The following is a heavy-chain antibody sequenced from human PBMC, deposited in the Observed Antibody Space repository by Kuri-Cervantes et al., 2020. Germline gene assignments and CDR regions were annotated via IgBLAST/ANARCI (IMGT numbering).Heavy chain of an antibody. CDR2: ISGSGGST. D-gene: IGHD3-10*01. J-gene: IGHJ5*02. Sequence: GESLKISCAASGFTFSSYAMSWVRQAPGKGLEWVSAISGSGGSTYYADSVKGRFTISRDNSKNTLYLQMNSLRAEDTAVYYCAKDSITMVRGVGGLFDPWGQGTLVTVSS. CDR3: AKDSITMVRGVGGLFDP. CDR1: GFTFSSYA. V-gene: IGHV3-23*01.